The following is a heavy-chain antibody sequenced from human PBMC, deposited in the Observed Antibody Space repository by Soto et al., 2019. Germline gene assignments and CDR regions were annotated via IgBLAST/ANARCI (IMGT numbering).Heavy chain of an antibody. Sequence: SETLSLTCTVSGDSITSSNKYWGWARQPTGKGLEWIGSTYYRGSAYYSPSLKSRVTISIDSSKNQLSLKLSSVTAADTAVYYCARDHYGSERDPLGYWGQGTLVTVSS. V-gene: IGHV4-39*07. CDR3: ARDHYGSERDPLGY. CDR1: GDSITSSNKY. D-gene: IGHD3-10*01. J-gene: IGHJ4*02. CDR2: TYYRGSA.